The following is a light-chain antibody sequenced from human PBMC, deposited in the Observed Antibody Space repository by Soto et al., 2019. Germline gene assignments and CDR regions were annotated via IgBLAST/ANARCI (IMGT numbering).Light chain of an antibody. Sequence: QSVLTQPPSASGTPGQRVTISCSGSSSNIGVNYVYWYQQLPGTAPNLLIYTNNQRPSGVPARFSGSKSGTSASPAISGLRSEDEADYHCATWDASLSGVVFGGGTKLTVL. CDR3: ATWDASLSGVV. CDR1: SSNIGVNY. CDR2: TNN. J-gene: IGLJ2*01. V-gene: IGLV1-47*01.